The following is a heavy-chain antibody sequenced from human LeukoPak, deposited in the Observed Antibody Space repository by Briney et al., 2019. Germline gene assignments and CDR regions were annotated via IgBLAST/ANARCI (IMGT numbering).Heavy chain of an antibody. J-gene: IGHJ6*03. Sequence: PGGSLRLSCAASGFTLSSYAMSWVRQAPGKGLERVSGISGSGGSTYHADSVKGRFTISRDNSKNTLYLQMNSLRAEDTAVYYCAKDFLDNRKRPYYMDVWGKGTTVTVSS. V-gene: IGHV3-23*01. CDR2: ISGSGGST. CDR3: AKDFLDNRKRPYYMDV. CDR1: GFTLSSYA. D-gene: IGHD1-1*01.